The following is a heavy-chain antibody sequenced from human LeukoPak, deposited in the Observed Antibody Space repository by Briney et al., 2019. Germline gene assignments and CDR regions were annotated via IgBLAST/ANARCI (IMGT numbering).Heavy chain of an antibody. V-gene: IGHV3-74*01. CDR2: LSPDGTDT. CDR3: ARGALRYFDWSTDY. Sequence: GGSLRLSCAASGFAFNTYWMHWVRQVPGKGLVWVSSLSPDGTDTHYAGYVKGRFTISRDNAKNSLYLQMNSLRAEDTAVYYCARGALRYFDWSTDYWGQGTLVTVSS. D-gene: IGHD3-9*01. CDR1: GFAFNTYW. J-gene: IGHJ4*02.